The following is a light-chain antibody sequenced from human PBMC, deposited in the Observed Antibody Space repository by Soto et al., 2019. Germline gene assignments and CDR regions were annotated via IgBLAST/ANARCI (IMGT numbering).Light chain of an antibody. CDR2: STS. CDR1: TGAVTSGYY. V-gene: IGLV7-43*01. CDR3: LLYYGGAQLI. J-gene: IGLJ2*01. Sequence: QAVVTQEPSLSVSPGGTVTLTCASSTGAVTSGYYPNWFQQKPGQAPRALIYSTSNKYSWSPARFSGSLLGGKAALTLSGVQPEDEAEYYCLLYYGGAQLIFGGGTKLTVL.